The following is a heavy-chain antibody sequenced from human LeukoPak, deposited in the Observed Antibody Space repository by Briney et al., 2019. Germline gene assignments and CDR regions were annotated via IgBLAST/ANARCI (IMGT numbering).Heavy chain of an antibody. CDR1: GGSISSYY. J-gene: IGHJ4*02. CDR3: ARENRGQTYGSLLDY. D-gene: IGHD4-17*01. CDR2: IYYSGST. Sequence: SETLSLTCTVSGGSISSYYWSWIRQPPGKGLEWIGYIYYSGSTNYNPSLKSRVTISVDTSKNQFSLKLSSVTAADTAVYYCARENRGQTYGSLLDYWGQGTLVTVSS. V-gene: IGHV4-59*01.